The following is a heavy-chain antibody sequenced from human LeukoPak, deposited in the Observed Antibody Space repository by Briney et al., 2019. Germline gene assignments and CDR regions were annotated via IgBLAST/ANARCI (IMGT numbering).Heavy chain of an antibody. V-gene: IGHV3-11*01. CDR2: IGSGDSNI. CDR3: ARAHSIASYYYGVDV. J-gene: IGHJ6*02. D-gene: IGHD2/OR15-2a*01. CDR1: GFTFSDYY. Sequence: GGSLRLSCAASGFTFSDYYINWIRQAPGKGLEWVSYIGSGDSNIYYADSVKGRFTISRDNAKNSLYLQMNSLRAEDTAVYFCARAHSIASYYYGVDVWGQGTTVTVSS.